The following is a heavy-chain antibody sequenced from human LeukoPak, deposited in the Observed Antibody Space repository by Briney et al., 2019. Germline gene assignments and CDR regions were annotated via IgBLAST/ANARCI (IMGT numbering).Heavy chain of an antibody. CDR3: ASGRGSYSPDY. J-gene: IGHJ4*01. CDR2: LSSSGNA. D-gene: IGHD1-26*01. CDR1: GFTFSSYA. Sequence: GGSRRLPCAASGFTFSSYAMSWVRQAPGKGLEWVSYLSSSGNAYYADSVKGRFTISRDNPKNSLYLQMTSLRADDTAVYYCASGRGSYSPDYWGQGTLVTVSS. V-gene: IGHV3-21*05.